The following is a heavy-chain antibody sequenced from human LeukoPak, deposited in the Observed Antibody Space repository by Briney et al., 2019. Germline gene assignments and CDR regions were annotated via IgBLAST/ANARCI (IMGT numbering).Heavy chain of an antibody. CDR3: ARGGYSYALDY. CDR1: GGSISSGGYS. J-gene: IGHJ4*02. Sequence: SETLSLTCAVSGGSISSGGYSWSWIRQPPGKGLEWIGYIYHSGSTYYNPSLKSRVTMSVDRSKNQFSLKLSSVTAADTAVYYCARGGYSYALDYWGQGTLVTVSS. V-gene: IGHV4-30-2*01. CDR2: IYHSGST. D-gene: IGHD5-18*01.